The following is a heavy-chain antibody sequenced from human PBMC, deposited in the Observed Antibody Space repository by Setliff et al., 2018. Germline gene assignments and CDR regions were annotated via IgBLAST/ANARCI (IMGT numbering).Heavy chain of an antibody. CDR1: GGPFSSYY. D-gene: IGHD4-4*01. CDR3: ARVLGYYSNYALFRRDAIFDY. CDR2: INHSGST. J-gene: IGHJ4*02. Sequence: PSETLSLTCAVYGGPFSSYYWSWIRQPPGKGLEWIGEINHSGSTNYNPSLKSRVTISVDTSKNQFSLKLSSVTAADTAVYYCARVLGYYSNYALFRRDAIFDYWGQGTLVTVSS. V-gene: IGHV4-34*01.